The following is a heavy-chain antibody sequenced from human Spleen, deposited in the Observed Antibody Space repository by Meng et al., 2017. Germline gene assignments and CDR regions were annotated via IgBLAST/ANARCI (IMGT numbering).Heavy chain of an antibody. CDR2: IKQDGNEK. CDR3: ASEYSSSSAAGAFAY. CDR1: GFTYSSYW. D-gene: IGHD6-6*01. J-gene: IGHJ4*01. V-gene: IGHV3-7*01. Sequence: GGSLRVSCAVSGFTYSSYWMSWVRQAPGKGLEWVANIKQDGNEKYYVDSVKGRFTMSRDNAKNSLYLQMNNLRAEDTAVYYCASEYSSSSAAGAFAYWGQGTLVTVSS.